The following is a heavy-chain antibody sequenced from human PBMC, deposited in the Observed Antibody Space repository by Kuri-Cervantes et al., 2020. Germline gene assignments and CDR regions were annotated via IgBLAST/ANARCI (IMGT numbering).Heavy chain of an antibody. Sequence: GESLKISCAASGFTFSSYSMNWVRQAPGKGLEWVSSISSSSSYIYYADSVKGRFTISRDNAKNSLYLQMNSLRAEDTAVYYCARRYCSSTSCYHNWFDPWGQGTLVTVSS. J-gene: IGHJ5*02. V-gene: IGHV3-21*01. CDR1: GFTFSSYS. D-gene: IGHD2-2*01. CDR2: ISSSSSYI. CDR3: ARRYCSSTSCYHNWFDP.